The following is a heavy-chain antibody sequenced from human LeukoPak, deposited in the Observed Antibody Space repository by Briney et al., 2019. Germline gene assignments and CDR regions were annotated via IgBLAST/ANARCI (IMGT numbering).Heavy chain of an antibody. Sequence: SETLCLTCTVSGGSISSGSYYWSWIRQPAGKGLEWIGRIYTSGSTNYNPSLKSRVTISVDTSKNQFSLKLSSVTAADTAVYYCAGARAEYFQHWGRGTLVTVSS. CDR1: GGSISSGSYY. CDR3: AGARAEYFQH. V-gene: IGHV4-61*02. J-gene: IGHJ1*01. CDR2: IYTSGST.